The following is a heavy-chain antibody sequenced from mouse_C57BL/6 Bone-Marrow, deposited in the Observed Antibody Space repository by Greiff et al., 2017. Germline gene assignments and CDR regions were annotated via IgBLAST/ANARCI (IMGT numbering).Heavy chain of an antibody. CDR3: ARETWDGFMDY. Sequence: DVQLQESGPGMVKPSQSLSLTCTVTGYSITSGYDWHWIRHFPGNKLEWMGYISYSGSTTYNPSLKSRISITHDTSKNHFFLKLNSVTTEDTATYYCARETWDGFMDYWGQGTSVTVSS. J-gene: IGHJ4*01. D-gene: IGHD4-1*01. CDR2: ISYSGST. V-gene: IGHV3-1*01. CDR1: GYSITSGYD.